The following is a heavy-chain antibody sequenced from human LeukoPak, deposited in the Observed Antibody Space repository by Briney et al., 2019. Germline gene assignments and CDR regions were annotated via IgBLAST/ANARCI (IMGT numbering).Heavy chain of an antibody. CDR1: GGSISSYY. D-gene: IGHD3-10*01. J-gene: IGHJ6*03. CDR3: ARRVRDPIAPLYYYYHMDV. Sequence: PSETLSLTCTVSGGSISSYYWSWIRQPPGKGLEWIGYIYTSGSTNYNPSLKSRVTISVDTSKNQFSLKLSSVTAADTAVYYCARRVRDPIAPLYYYYHMDVWGKGTTVTVSS. CDR2: IYTSGST. V-gene: IGHV4-4*09.